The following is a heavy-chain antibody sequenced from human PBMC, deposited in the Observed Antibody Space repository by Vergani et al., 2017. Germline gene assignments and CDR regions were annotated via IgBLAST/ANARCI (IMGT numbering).Heavy chain of an antibody. CDR3: ARVGYCSSTSCYTWFDP. J-gene: IGHJ5*02. D-gene: IGHD2-2*02. V-gene: IGHV1-46*01. Sequence: QVLLVQSGAEVKKPGASVRVSCKTSGYTFTNYYIHWVRQAPGQGLEWMGIINPSGGSTTYAQQFQGRLTMTRDTSTSTVYMELSRLRSDDTAVYYCARVGYCSSTSCYTWFDPWGQGTLVTVSS. CDR2: INPSGGST. CDR1: GYTFTNYY.